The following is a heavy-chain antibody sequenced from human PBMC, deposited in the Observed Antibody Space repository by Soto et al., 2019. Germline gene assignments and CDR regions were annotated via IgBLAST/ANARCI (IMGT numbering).Heavy chain of an antibody. V-gene: IGHV1-2*04. CDR1: GYTFTGYY. J-gene: IGHJ6*02. D-gene: IGHD6-13*01. Sequence: ASVKVSCKASGYTFTGYYMHWVRQAPGQGLEWMGWINPNSGGTNYAQKFQGWVTMTRDTSISTAYMELSRLRSDDTAVYYCARDRALIAAAGKDDHYYYYGMDVWGQGTTVTVSS. CDR3: ARDRALIAAAGKDDHYYYYGMDV. CDR2: INPNSGGT.